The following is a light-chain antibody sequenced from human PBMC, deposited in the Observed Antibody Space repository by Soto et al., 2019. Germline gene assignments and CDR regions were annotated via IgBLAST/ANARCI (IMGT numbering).Light chain of an antibody. Sequence: QSALTQPASVSGSPGQSITISCTGTNSDVGGYNYVSWYQQHPGKAPKLMIYEVSNRPSGISNRFSGSKSDNTASLTISGLQAEDEADYYCSSYTTSSTRVFGTGTKVTVL. V-gene: IGLV2-14*01. CDR1: NSDVGGYNY. CDR3: SSYTTSSTRV. CDR2: EVS. J-gene: IGLJ1*01.